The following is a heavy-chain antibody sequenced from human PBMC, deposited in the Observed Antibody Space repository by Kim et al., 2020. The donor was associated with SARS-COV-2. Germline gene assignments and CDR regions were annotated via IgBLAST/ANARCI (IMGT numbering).Heavy chain of an antibody. CDR3: ARHYYYDSSGYFGGGMRYYYYGMDV. CDR2: INHSGST. J-gene: IGHJ6*02. V-gene: IGHV4-34*01. CDR1: GGSFSGYY. D-gene: IGHD3-22*01. Sequence: SETLSLTCAVYGGSFSGYYWSWIRQPPGKGLEWIGEINHSGSTNYNPSLKSRVTISVDTSKNQFSLKLSSVTAADTAVYYCARHYYYDSSGYFGGGMRYYYYGMDVWGQGTTVTVSS.